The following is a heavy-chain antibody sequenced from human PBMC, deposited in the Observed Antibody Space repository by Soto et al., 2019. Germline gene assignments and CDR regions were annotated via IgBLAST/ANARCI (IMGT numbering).Heavy chain of an antibody. J-gene: IGHJ6*02. CDR3: TRAGSDPGNFYISNYYAMDV. V-gene: IGHV3-53*01. D-gene: IGHD3-10*01. CDR2: IYSGGDT. CDR1: GFSVSSEY. Sequence: GSLRLSCAASGFSVSSEYMSWVRQAAGKGLEWVSLIYSGGDTYYADSVKGRFTISRDISSNTIYLHMTSLRADDTAIYYCTRAGSDPGNFYISNYYAMDVWGRGTKVTVSS.